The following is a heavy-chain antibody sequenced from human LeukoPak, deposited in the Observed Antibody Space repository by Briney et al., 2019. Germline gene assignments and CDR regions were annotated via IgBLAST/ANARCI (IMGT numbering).Heavy chain of an antibody. J-gene: IGHJ3*02. D-gene: IGHD3-16*02. CDR2: IYYSGST. V-gene: IGHV4-31*03. CDR3: ARGGSYDYVWGSYRYDAFDI. Sequence: SETLSLTCTVSGGSISSGGYYWSRIRQHPGKGLEWIGYIYYSGSTYYNPSLKSRVTISVDTSKNQFSLKLSSVTAADTAVYYCARGGSYDYVWGSYRYDAFDIWGQGTMVTVSS. CDR1: GGSISSGGYY.